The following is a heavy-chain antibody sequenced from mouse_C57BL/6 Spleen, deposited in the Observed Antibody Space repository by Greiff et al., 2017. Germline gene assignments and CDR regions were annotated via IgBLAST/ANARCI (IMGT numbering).Heavy chain of an antibody. V-gene: IGHV5-9*01. CDR2: ISGGGGST. CDR3: SSTAGAQATFAY. Sequence: DVKLQESGGGLVKPGGSLKLSCAASGFTFSSYTMSWVRQTPEQRLEWVATISGGGGSTYYPDSVKGRVTLSRDKATSTLYMQMSSLRSEDTALYYISSTAGAQATFAYWGQGTLVTVSA. D-gene: IGHD3-2*02. J-gene: IGHJ3*01. CDR1: GFTFSSYT.